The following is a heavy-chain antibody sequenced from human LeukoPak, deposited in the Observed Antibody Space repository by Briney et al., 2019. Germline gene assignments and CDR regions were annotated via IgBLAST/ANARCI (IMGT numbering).Heavy chain of an antibody. CDR2: FDPEDGET. D-gene: IGHD2-2*01. CDR3: ARDGCSSTSCYRDYYYGMDV. J-gene: IGHJ6*02. Sequence: GASVKVSCKVSGYTLTELSMHWVRQAPGKGLEWMGGFDPEDGETIYAQKFQGRVTITADESTSTAYMELSSLRSEDTAVYYCARDGCSSTSCYRDYYYGMDVWGQGTTVTVSS. CDR1: GYTLTELS. V-gene: IGHV1-24*01.